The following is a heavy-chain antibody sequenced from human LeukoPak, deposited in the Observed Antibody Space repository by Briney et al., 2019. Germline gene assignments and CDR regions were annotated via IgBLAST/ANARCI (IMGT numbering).Heavy chain of an antibody. Sequence: SGPALVKPTQTLTLTCTFSGFSLSTAGVRVSWIRQPPGKALEWLARIDWDDDKFYSPSLKTRLTISKDTSKNQVVITMTNMDPVDTATYYCARILSDSGSYYFDYWGQGTLVTVSS. J-gene: IGHJ4*02. V-gene: IGHV2-70*04. CDR1: GFSLSTAGVR. D-gene: IGHD3-10*01. CDR2: IDWDDDK. CDR3: ARILSDSGSYYFDY.